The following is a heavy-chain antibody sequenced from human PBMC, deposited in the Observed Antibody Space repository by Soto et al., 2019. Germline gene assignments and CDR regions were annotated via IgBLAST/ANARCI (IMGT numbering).Heavy chain of an antibody. CDR1: GFNFSNHW. CDR2: ITSDGKSK. V-gene: IGHV3-74*01. J-gene: IGHJ5*02. D-gene: IGHD2-21*02. CDR3: ARESGDWPLNWFDP. Sequence: PGGSLRLSWAASGFNFSNHWMHWVRQRPAEGLVWVSRITSDGKSKAYAESVKGRFAISRDNAKNTLYLQMNGLTAEDTAVYYCARESGDWPLNWFDPWGQGTLVTVSS.